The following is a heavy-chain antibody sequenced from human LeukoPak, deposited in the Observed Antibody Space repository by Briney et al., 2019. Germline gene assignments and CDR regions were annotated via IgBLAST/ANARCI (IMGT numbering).Heavy chain of an antibody. CDR2: TWEDGSNI. V-gene: IGHV3-33*06. CDR3: AKDLKLGPTTTYYFYGMDV. CDR1: GFTFSTCG. J-gene: IGHJ6*02. Sequence: GGSLRLSCAASGFTFSTCGMHWVRQAPGKGLECVAGTWEDGSNIYYADSVKGRFIISRDNSKNTLYLQMNSLRAEDTAVYYCAKDLKLGPTTTYYFYGMDVWGQGTTVTVSS. D-gene: IGHD1-26*01.